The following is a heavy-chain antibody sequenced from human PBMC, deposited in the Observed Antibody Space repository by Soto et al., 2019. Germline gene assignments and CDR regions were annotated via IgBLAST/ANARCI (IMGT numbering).Heavy chain of an antibody. J-gene: IGHJ5*02. V-gene: IGHV4-31*03. CDR2: IYYSGST. CDR1: GGSISSSDYY. CDR3: AGYSGSPRGFDP. D-gene: IGHD1-26*01. Sequence: TSETLSLTCTVSGGSISSSDYYWSWIRQHPGKGLEWIGYIYYSGSTYYNPSLKSRVTISVDTSKNQFSLKLSSVTAADTAVYYCAGYSGSPRGFDPWGQGTLVTVSS.